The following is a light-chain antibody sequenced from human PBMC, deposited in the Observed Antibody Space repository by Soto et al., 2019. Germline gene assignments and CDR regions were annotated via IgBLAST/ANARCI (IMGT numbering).Light chain of an antibody. J-gene: IGKJ1*01. CDR2: TAS. CDR3: QRSISTRWT. CDR1: QRISNC. V-gene: IGKV1-39*01. Sequence: DIQLTQSPSSLSASVGDRVTITCRASQRISNCLAWYQQRPRKAPKLLIYTASNLKVGVPSSFSGSGSGTDFPLTISNLRREDFANSWCQRSISTRWTFGQGTKV.